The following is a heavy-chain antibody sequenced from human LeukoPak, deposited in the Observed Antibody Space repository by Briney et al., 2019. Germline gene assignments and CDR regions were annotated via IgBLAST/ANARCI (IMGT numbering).Heavy chain of an antibody. CDR3: ARDRTSLDSGGYYDLYWFDP. D-gene: IGHD1-26*01. CDR1: GGTFSSYS. V-gene: IGHV1-69*05. CDR2: IIPIFGTA. Sequence: SVKVSCKASGGTFSSYSISWVRQAPGQGLEWMGIIIPIFGTASYAQKFQGRVTITTDESTSTAYMELSSLRSEDTAVYYCARDRTSLDSGGYYDLYWFDPWGQGTLVTVSS. J-gene: IGHJ5*02.